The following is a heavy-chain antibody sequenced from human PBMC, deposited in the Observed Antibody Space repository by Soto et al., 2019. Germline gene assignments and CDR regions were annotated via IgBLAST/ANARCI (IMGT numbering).Heavy chain of an antibody. J-gene: IGHJ3*02. V-gene: IGHV3-23*01. CDR2: ISGSGGST. CDR3: AKDRELDYYGSGSYTGAFDS. D-gene: IGHD3-10*01. Sequence: EVQLLESGGGLVQPGGSLRLSCAASGFTFSSYAMSWVRQAPGKGLEWVSAISGSGGSTYYADSVKGGFTISRDNSKNTLYLQLNSLRAEDTAVYYCAKDRELDYYGSGSYTGAFDSGGQGTMVTVSS. CDR1: GFTFSSYA.